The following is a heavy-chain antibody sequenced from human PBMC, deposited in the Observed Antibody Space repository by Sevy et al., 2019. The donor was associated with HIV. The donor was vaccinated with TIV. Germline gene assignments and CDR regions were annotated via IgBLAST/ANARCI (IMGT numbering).Heavy chain of an antibody. CDR2: ISYDGSNK. J-gene: IGHJ4*02. D-gene: IGHD3-22*01. V-gene: IGHV3-30*18. CDR3: AKDPSYYYDSSGYLI. CDR1: GFTFSSYG. Sequence: GGSLRLSCAASGFTFSSYGMHWVRQAPGKGLEWVAVISYDGSNKYYADSVKGRFTISRDNSKNTLYLQMNSLRAEDTAVYYCAKDPSYYYDSSGYLIWGQGTLVTVSS.